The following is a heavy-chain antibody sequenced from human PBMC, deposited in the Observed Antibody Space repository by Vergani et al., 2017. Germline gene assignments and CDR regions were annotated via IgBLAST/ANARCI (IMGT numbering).Heavy chain of an antibody. Sequence: QVQLQESGPGLVKPSQTLSLTCTVSGGSISSGSYYWSWIRQPAGKGLEWIGRIYTSGSTNYNPSRKSRVTISVDTSKNQFSLKLSSVTAADTAVYYWARDGASSSWSAFDYWGQGTLVTVSS. CDR2: IYTSGST. J-gene: IGHJ4*02. D-gene: IGHD6-13*01. CDR1: GGSISSGSYY. V-gene: IGHV4-61*02. CDR3: ARDGASSSWSAFDY.